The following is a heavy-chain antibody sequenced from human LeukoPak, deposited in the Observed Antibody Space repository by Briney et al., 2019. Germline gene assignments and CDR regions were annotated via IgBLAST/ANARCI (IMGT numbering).Heavy chain of an antibody. D-gene: IGHD3-22*01. CDR2: IYTSGST. CDR1: GVSISSYH. J-gene: IGHJ6*03. Sequence: SETLSLTCTVSGVSISSYHWSRIRQPAGKGPQWIGRIYTSGSTNYNPSLKTRVTMSVDTSKNQLSLKLSSVTAADTAVYYCARETNYYDREIYYYYYMDVWGKGTTVTVSS. V-gene: IGHV4-4*07. CDR3: ARETNYYDREIYYYYYMDV.